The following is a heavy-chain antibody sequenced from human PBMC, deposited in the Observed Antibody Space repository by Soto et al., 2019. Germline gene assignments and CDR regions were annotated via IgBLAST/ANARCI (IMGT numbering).Heavy chain of an antibody. J-gene: IGHJ5*02. CDR2: IYVTGAV. V-gene: IGHV4-31*03. D-gene: IGHD2-21*01. CDR3: ARLRIATNNYKWLDP. CDR1: GAALNSGNYY. Sequence: SETLSLTCSVSGAALNSGNYYWSWIRQVPGKGLELIGHIYVTGAVDYNPSLRDRITISQDTSERQFSLNLRLVTAADTAVYYCARLRIATNNYKWLDPWGQGTLVTVSS.